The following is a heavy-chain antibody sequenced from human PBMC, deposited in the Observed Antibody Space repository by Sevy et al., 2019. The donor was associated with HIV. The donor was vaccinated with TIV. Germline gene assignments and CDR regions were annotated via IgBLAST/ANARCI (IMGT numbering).Heavy chain of an antibody. CDR3: ASDFYYDILTGYFPAFDY. V-gene: IGHV1-18*01. CDR2: ISAYNGNK. Sequence: ASVKVSCKASGYTFTSYGISWVRQAPGQGLEWMGWISAYNGNKNYAQKLQGRVTMTTDTSTSTAYMELRSLRSDDTAVYYCASDFYYDILTGYFPAFDYWGQGTLVTVSS. D-gene: IGHD3-9*01. J-gene: IGHJ4*02. CDR1: GYTFTSYG.